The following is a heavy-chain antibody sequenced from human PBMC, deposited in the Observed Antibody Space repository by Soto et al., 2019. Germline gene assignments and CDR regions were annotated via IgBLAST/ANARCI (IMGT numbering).Heavy chain of an antibody. J-gene: IGHJ3*02. CDR1: GFTFSSFW. D-gene: IGHD2-15*01. CDR2: IKEDGSEK. V-gene: IGHV3-7*01. Sequence: EVQLVESGGGLVQPGGSLRLSCVASGFTFSSFWMSWVRQAPGKGLEWLANIKEDGSEKYYVDSLKGRFTISRDNAKNSLYVQMNSLRVEDTSMYYCARGGIGYCTGGSCYYTAVDIWGQGSMVTVSS. CDR3: ARGGIGYCTGGSCYYTAVDI.